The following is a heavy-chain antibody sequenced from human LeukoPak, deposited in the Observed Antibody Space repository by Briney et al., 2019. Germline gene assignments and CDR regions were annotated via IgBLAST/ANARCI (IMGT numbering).Heavy chain of an antibody. CDR3: AKVKFGGDGAFDI. D-gene: IGHD4-17*01. Sequence: GGSLRLSCAASGLTFSSYAMSWVRQAPGKGLEWVSAISGSGVSTYYADSVKGRFTISRDNSKNTLYLQMNSLRAEDTAVYYCAKVKFGGDGAFDIWGQGTMVTVSS. CDR2: ISGSGVST. J-gene: IGHJ3*02. CDR1: GLTFSSYA. V-gene: IGHV3-23*01.